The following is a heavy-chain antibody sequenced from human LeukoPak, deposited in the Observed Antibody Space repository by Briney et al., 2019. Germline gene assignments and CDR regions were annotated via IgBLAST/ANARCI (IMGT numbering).Heavy chain of an antibody. J-gene: IGHJ4*02. V-gene: IGHV3-9*01. Sequence: GRPLRLSCAASGFTFDDYAMHWVRQAPGKGLEWVSGISWNSGSIGYADSVKGRFTISRDNAKNSLYLQMNSLRAEDTALYYCAKEPVAGHYFDYWGQGTLVTVSS. CDR3: AKEPVAGHYFDY. CDR1: GFTFDDYA. D-gene: IGHD6-19*01. CDR2: ISWNSGSI.